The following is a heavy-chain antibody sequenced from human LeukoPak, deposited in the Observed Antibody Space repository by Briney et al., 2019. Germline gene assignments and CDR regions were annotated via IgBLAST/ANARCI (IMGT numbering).Heavy chain of an antibody. CDR3: ARVFGFGVVTPYFDY. CDR2: IHHRGTT. CDR1: GGSISSSSYY. V-gene: IGHV4-39*07. J-gene: IGHJ4*02. Sequence: SETLSLTCTVSGGSISSSSYYWGWIRQSPGTGLQWIASIHHRGTTHYNPSLRSRFTISLDTSKKQFSLKVNFVTAADTAVYYCARVFGFGVVTPYFDYRGQGTLVTVSS. D-gene: IGHD3-3*01.